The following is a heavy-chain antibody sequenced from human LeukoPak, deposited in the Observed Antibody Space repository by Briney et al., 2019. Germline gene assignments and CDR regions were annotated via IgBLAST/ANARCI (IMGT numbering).Heavy chain of an antibody. D-gene: IGHD2-2*01. J-gene: IGHJ4*02. CDR1: GFTLSSYK. CDR2: ISTSSGTSSSTI. Sequence: GGSLRLSCAASGFTLSSYKMNWVRQAPGKGLEWVSYISTSSGTSSSTIYYADSVKGRFTISRDNAKNSLYLQMNSLRAEDTAVYYCARGRSSFLFDFWGQGTLVTVSS. V-gene: IGHV3-48*01. CDR3: ARGRSSFLFDF.